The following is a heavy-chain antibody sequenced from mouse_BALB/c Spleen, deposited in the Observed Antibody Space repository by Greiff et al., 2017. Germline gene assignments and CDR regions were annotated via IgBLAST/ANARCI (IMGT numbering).Heavy chain of an antibody. J-gene: IGHJ1*01. Sequence: QVQLQQPGAELVKPGASVKLSCKASGYTFTSYWMHWVKQRPGQGLEWIGEIDPSDSYTNYNQKFKGKATLTVDKSSSTAYMQLSSLTSEDSAVYYCTRSGGNYDWYFDVWGAGTTVTVSS. V-gene: IGHV1-69*02. CDR2: IDPSDSYT. D-gene: IGHD2-1*01. CDR1: GYTFTSYW. CDR3: TRSGGNYDWYFDV.